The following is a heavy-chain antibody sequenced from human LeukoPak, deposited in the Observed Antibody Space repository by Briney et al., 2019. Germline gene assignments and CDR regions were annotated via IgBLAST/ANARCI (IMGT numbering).Heavy chain of an antibody. V-gene: IGHV3-33*01. Sequence: PGGSLRLSCAASGFTFSSYGMHWVRQAPGKGLGWVAVIWYDGSNKYYADSVKGRFTISRDNSKNTLYLQMNSLRAEDTAVYYCARGPRDGYNSNDAFDIWGQGTMVTVSS. CDR3: ARGPRDGYNSNDAFDI. CDR2: IWYDGSNK. CDR1: GFTFSSYG. D-gene: IGHD5-24*01. J-gene: IGHJ3*02.